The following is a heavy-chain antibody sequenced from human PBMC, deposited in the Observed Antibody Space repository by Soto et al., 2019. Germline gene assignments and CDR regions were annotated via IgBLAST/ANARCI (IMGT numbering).Heavy chain of an antibody. CDR2: INPSGGST. D-gene: IGHD3-10*01. CDR3: ASYPPDYYVSGSYFRY. V-gene: IGHV1-46*03. CDR1: GYTFTSYY. J-gene: IGHJ4*02. Sequence: ASVKVSCKASGYTFTSYYMHWVRQAPGQGLEWMGIINPSGGSTSYAQKFQGRVTMTRDTSTSTVYMELSSLRSEDTAVYYCASYPPDYYVSGSYFRYWGQGTLVTVSS.